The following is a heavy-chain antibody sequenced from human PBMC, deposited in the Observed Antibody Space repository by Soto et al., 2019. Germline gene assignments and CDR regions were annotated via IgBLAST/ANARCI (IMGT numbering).Heavy chain of an antibody. CDR3: ARSSPDSSGYYYHRPYYYYYGMDV. D-gene: IGHD3-22*01. V-gene: IGHV1-18*01. Sequence: ASVKVSCKASGYTFTSYGISWVRQAPGQGLEWMGWISAYNGNTNYAQKLQGRVTMTTDTSTNTAYMELRSLRSDDTAVYYCARSSPDSSGYYYHRPYYYYYGMDVWGQGTTVTVSS. CDR2: ISAYNGNT. J-gene: IGHJ6*02. CDR1: GYTFTSYG.